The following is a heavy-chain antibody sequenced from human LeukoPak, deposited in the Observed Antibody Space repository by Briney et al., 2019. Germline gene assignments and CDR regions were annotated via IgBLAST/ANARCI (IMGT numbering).Heavy chain of an antibody. D-gene: IGHD2-15*01. V-gene: IGHV3-23*01. CDR1: GFTFSSYE. J-gene: IGHJ3*02. CDR3: SKGGVVHAFHI. Sequence: PGGSLRLSCAASGFTFSSYEMNWVRQAPGKGLEWVSSINVSGGGTYYADSVKGRFSISRDNSKNTLYLQMNSLRAEDTAVYYCSKGGVVHAFHIWGQGTMVTVSS. CDR2: INVSGGGT.